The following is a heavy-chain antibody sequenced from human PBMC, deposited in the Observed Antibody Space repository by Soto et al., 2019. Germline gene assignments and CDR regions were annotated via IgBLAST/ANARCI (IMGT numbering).Heavy chain of an antibody. CDR2: INPGGGTT. V-gene: IGHV1-46*01. Sequence: ASVKVSCKASGYTLTSYYMHWVRQAPGQGLEWVGFINPGGGTTSYAQXFQGRVAMTRETSTSTVYMELSRLRSDDTAVYYCARARHIVVVSANGYFDYWGQGTLVTVSS. CDR1: GYTLTSYY. D-gene: IGHD2-21*02. CDR3: ARARHIVVVSANGYFDY. J-gene: IGHJ4*02.